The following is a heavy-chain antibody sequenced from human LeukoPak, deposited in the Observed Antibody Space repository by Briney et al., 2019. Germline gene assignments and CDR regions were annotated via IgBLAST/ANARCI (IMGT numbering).Heavy chain of an antibody. CDR2: INPSGGST. CDR1: GYTFTSYY. Sequence: ASVKVSCKASGYTFTSYYMHWVRQAPGQGLEWMGIINPSGGSTSYAQKFQGRVTMTRDTSTSTVYMELSSPRSEDTAVYYCARDHSSGYTSDAFDIWGQGTMVTVSS. CDR3: ARDHSSGYTSDAFDI. D-gene: IGHD3-22*01. V-gene: IGHV1-46*01. J-gene: IGHJ3*02.